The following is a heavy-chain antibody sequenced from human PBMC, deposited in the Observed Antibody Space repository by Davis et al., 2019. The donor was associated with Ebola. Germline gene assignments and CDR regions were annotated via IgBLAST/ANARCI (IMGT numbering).Heavy chain of an antibody. CDR2: ISVSSGYI. Sequence: GGSLRLSCAVSGFTFSSYAMNWVRQAPGKGLEWVSSISVSSGYIYYEDSVKGRFTISRDNSKNTLYLQMNSLRAEDTAVYYCASDSHWGQGTLVTVSP. V-gene: IGHV3-21*01. J-gene: IGHJ4*02. CDR1: GFTFSSYA. D-gene: IGHD3-22*01. CDR3: ASDSH.